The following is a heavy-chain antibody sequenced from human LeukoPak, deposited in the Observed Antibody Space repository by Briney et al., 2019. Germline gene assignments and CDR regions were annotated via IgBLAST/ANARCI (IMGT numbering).Heavy chain of an antibody. CDR1: GGSISSSSYY. CDR2: IYYSGST. Sequence: SETLSLTCTVSGGSISSSSYYWGWIRQPPGKGLEWIGSIYYSGSTYYNPSLKSRVTISVDTSKNQFSLKLSSVTAADTAVYYCARLTGEAAFDIWGQGTMVTVSS. J-gene: IGHJ3*02. D-gene: IGHD7-27*01. V-gene: IGHV4-39*07. CDR3: ARLTGEAAFDI.